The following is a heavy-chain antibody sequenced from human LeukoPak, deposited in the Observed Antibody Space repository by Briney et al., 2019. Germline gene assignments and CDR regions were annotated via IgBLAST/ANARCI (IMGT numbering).Heavy chain of an antibody. CDR3: ARGRRVDVLTGFYNDY. CDR1: GFTFSTYS. Sequence: GGSLTLSCAASGFTFSTYSMNWVRQAPGKGLEWVSYISSSSNTIYYADSVKGRFTFSRDNAKHSLYLQMNSLRDEETAVYYCARGRRVDVLTGFYNDYWGQGTLVTVSS. D-gene: IGHD3-9*01. V-gene: IGHV3-48*02. J-gene: IGHJ4*02. CDR2: ISSSSNTI.